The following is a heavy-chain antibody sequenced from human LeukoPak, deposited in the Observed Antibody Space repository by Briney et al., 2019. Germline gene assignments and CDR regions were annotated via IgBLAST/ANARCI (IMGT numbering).Heavy chain of an antibody. D-gene: IGHD5-18*01. CDR1: GYTFTSYG. V-gene: IGHV1-18*01. CDR3: ASRLRFYRGYSYGPPGDYYYYMDV. CDR2: ISAYNGNT. J-gene: IGHJ6*03. Sequence: ASVKVSCKASGYTFTSYGISWVRQAPGQGLEWMGWISAYNGNTNYAQKLQGRVTITADESTSTAYMELSSLRSEDTAVYYCASRLRFYRGYSYGPPGDYYYYMDVWGKGTTVTVSS.